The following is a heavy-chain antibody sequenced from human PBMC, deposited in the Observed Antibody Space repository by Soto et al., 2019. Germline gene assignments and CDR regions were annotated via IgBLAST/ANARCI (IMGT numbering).Heavy chain of an antibody. D-gene: IGHD3-9*01. CDR2: ISGSGGST. V-gene: IGHV3-23*01. CDR3: RLGDWLLYWLAGGDYNGMDV. CDR1: GFTFSSYA. Sequence: PGGSLRLSCAASGFTFSSYAMNWVRQAPGKGLEWVSAISGSGGSTYYADSVKGRFTISRDNSKNTLFLQMNSLRAEDTAVYYCRLGDWLLYWLAGGDYNGMDVWGQGTTVTVSS. J-gene: IGHJ6*02.